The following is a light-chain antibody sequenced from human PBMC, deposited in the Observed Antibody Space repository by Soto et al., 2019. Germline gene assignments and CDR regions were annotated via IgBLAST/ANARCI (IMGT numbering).Light chain of an antibody. CDR3: QQRSNWPRT. V-gene: IGKV3-11*01. J-gene: IGKJ4*01. CDR1: QSVSSY. Sequence: IVLTQSPATLSLSPGERATLSWRASQSVSSYLAWYQQKPGQAPRLLIYDASNMATGIPARFSGSGSGTDFTLTIISLEPEDFAVYYCQQRSNWPRTFGGGTKVEIQ. CDR2: DAS.